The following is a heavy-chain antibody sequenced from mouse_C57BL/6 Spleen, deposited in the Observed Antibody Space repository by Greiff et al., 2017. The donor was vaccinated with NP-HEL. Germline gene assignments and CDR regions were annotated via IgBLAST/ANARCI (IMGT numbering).Heavy chain of an antibody. CDR3: ARKRYGNIYAMDY. D-gene: IGHD2-1*01. CDR2: IYPGSGST. Sequence: QVQLQQPGAELVKPGASVKMSCKASGYTFTSYWITWVKQRPGQGLEWIGDIYPGSGSTNYNEKFKSKATLTVDTSSSTAYMQLSSLTSEDSAVYYCARKRYGNIYAMDYWGQGTSVTVSS. CDR1: GYTFTSYW. J-gene: IGHJ4*01. V-gene: IGHV1-55*01.